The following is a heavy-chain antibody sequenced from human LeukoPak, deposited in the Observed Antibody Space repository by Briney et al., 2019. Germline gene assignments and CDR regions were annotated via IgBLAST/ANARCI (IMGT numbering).Heavy chain of an antibody. Sequence: QPGRSLRLSCAASGFTFSSYEMNWVRQAPGKGLEWVSYISSSGSTIYYADSVKGRFTISRDNAKNSLYLQMNSLRAEDTAVYYCATDILGYCSSTSCYVDDYWGQGTLVTVSS. V-gene: IGHV3-48*03. CDR3: ATDILGYCSSTSCYVDDY. J-gene: IGHJ4*02. CDR2: ISSSGSTI. D-gene: IGHD2-2*01. CDR1: GFTFSSYE.